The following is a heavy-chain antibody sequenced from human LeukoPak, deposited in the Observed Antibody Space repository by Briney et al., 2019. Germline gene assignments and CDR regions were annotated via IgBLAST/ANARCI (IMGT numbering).Heavy chain of an antibody. V-gene: IGHV1-69*17. CDR2: IIPIFGIA. CDR1: GGTFSSYA. Sequence: ASVKVSCKASGGTFSSYAISWVRQAPGQGLEWMGGIIPIFGIANYAQKFQGRVTITADKSTSTAYMELSSLRSEDTAVYYCARGGYYDSSGYYRRDAFDIWGQGTMVTVSS. CDR3: ARGGYYDSSGYYRRDAFDI. D-gene: IGHD3-22*01. J-gene: IGHJ3*02.